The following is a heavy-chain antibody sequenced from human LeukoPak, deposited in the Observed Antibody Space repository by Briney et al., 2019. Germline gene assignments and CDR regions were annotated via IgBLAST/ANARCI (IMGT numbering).Heavy chain of an antibody. V-gene: IGHV3-30*04. J-gene: IGHJ4*02. CDR1: GFTFSTYA. CDR2: ISYDGSIK. D-gene: IGHD5-24*01. CDR3: SRDSARRDGYNFDY. Sequence: GGPLRLSCAASGFTFSTYAMHWVRQAPGKGLRWVALISYDGSIKHYADSVKGRFTISRDNSKNTLYLQMNTLRAEDTALYYCSRDSARRDGYNFDYWGQGTLVTVSS.